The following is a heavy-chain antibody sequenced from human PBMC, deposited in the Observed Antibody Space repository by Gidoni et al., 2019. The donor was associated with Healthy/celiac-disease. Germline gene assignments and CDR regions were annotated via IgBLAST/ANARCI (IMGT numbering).Heavy chain of an antibody. J-gene: IGHJ3*02. CDR3: AKPFYWNHEERGAFDI. V-gene: IGHV3-23*01. CDR1: GFTFSSYA. D-gene: IGHD1-1*01. Sequence: EVQLLESGGGLVQPGGSLRLSCAASGFTFSSYAMSWVRQAPGKGLEWVSAISGSGGSTHYADSVKGRFTISRDNSKNTLYLQMNSLRAEDTAVYYCAKPFYWNHEERGAFDIWGQGTMVTVSS. CDR2: ISGSGGST.